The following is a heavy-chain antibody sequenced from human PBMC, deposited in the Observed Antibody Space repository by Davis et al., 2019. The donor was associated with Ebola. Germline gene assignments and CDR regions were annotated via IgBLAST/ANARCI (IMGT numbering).Heavy chain of an antibody. Sequence: ASVKVSCKASGYTFTGYYMHWVRQAPGQGLEWMGWINPNSGGTNYAQKLQGRVTMTTDTSTSTAYMELRSLRSDDTAVYYCARLSWEGNPLGMDVWGQGTTVTVSS. V-gene: IGHV1-2*02. J-gene: IGHJ6*02. CDR1: GYTFTGYY. CDR3: ARLSWEGNPLGMDV. CDR2: INPNSGGT. D-gene: IGHD1-14*01.